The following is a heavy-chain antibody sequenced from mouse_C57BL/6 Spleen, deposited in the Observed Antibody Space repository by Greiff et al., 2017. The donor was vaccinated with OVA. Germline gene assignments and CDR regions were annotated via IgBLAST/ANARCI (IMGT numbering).Heavy chain of an antibody. CDR2: ILPGSGST. V-gene: IGHV1-9*01. CDR3: ARSGSSYDGYCDLDY. Sequence: QVQLQQSGAELMKPGASVKLSCKATGYTFTGYWIEWVKQRPGHGLEWIGAILPGSGSTNYNEKFKGKATFTADTSSNTAYMQLSSLTTEDSAIYYCARSGSSYDGYCDLDYWGQGTTLTVSS. D-gene: IGHD2-3*01. CDR1: GYTFTGYW. J-gene: IGHJ2*01.